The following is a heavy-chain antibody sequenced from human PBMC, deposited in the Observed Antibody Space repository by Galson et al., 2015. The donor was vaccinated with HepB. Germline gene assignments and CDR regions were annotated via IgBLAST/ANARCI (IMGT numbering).Heavy chain of an antibody. D-gene: IGHD4-23*01. Sequence: SVKVSCKASGYTFTSYDINWVRQATGQGPEWLGWMNPSSGNTGYAQKFQGRVSLTRDTSISTAYMELSSLRSEDTAIYYCARDYGGNSGWFDPWGQGTLVTVSS. CDR3: ARDYGGNSGWFDP. J-gene: IGHJ5*02. V-gene: IGHV1-8*01. CDR2: MNPSSGNT. CDR1: GYTFTSYD.